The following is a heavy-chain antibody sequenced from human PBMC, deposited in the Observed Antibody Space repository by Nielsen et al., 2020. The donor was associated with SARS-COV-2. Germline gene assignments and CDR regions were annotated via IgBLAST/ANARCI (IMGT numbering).Heavy chain of an antibody. CDR2: IYYSGST. J-gene: IGHJ5*02. CDR1: GGSISSYY. V-gene: IGHV4-59*04. Sequence: SETLSLTCTVSGGSISSYYWSWIRQPPGKGLEWIGYIYYSGSTYYNPSLKSRVTISVDTSKNQFSLKLSSVTAADTAVYYCARRSNDYGGNVNWFDPWGQGTLVTVSS. D-gene: IGHD4-23*01. CDR3: ARRSNDYGGNVNWFDP.